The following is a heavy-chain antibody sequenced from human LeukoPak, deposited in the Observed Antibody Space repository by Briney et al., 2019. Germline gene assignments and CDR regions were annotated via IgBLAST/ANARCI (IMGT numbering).Heavy chain of an antibody. Sequence: GGSLRLSCAASGFSFNSYIMHWVRQAPDKGLEWVALVWDDGNEQYYADPVKGRFTISRDNAKNTLYLQMNSLRAEDTAVYYCARALAVTGTGGFDPWGQGTLVTVSS. J-gene: IGHJ5*02. D-gene: IGHD6-19*01. CDR3: ARALAVTGTGGFDP. V-gene: IGHV3-33*01. CDR2: VWDDGNEQ. CDR1: GFSFNSYI.